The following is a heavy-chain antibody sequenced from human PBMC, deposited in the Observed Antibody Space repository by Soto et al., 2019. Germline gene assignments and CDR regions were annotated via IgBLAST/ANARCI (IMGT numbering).Heavy chain of an antibody. CDR2: IFYSGTT. CDR3: ARKVPTRYNYYGMDG. CDR1: GGSISGSISNFY. Sequence: QVQLQESGPGLVKPSETLSLICTVSGGSISGSISNFYWSWIRPHPGKGLEWIGHIFYSGTTNYIPSFKSRVTISVDTSKSQVSLKLSSVTAVDTAVYYCARKVPTRYNYYGMDGWCQGTTVTVSS. V-gene: IGHV4-61*01. D-gene: IGHD2-2*01. J-gene: IGHJ6*02.